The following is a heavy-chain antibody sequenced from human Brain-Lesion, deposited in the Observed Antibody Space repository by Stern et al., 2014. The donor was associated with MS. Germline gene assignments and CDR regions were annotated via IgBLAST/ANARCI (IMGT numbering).Heavy chain of an antibody. Sequence: QVQLQESGPGLVKPSETLSLTCTVAGGSVSSTSYAWAWIRQPPGKGLEGIGTIYYSGNTYYRPSPKSSHTLSIHPSKNRFSLQLRSWTAADTAVYYCAGEEDIRYCSGGSCTGNWFDPWGQGTLVTVSS. CDR2: IYYSGNT. V-gene: IGHV4-39*02. CDR1: GGSVSSTSYA. CDR3: AGEEDIRYCSGGSCTGNWFDP. J-gene: IGHJ5*02. D-gene: IGHD2-15*01.